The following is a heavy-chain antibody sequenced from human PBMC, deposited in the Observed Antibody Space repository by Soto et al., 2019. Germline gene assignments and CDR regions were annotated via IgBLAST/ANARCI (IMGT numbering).Heavy chain of an antibody. Sequence: SETLSLTCTVSGVSISSYYWSWIRQPPGKGLEWIGYISNSGSTSYNPSLKSRVTISADTSKSQLSLRLSSVTAADTAVYYCGRRGFLDYWGQGTLVTVSS. CDR1: GVSISSYY. CDR2: ISNSGST. J-gene: IGHJ4*02. CDR3: GRRGFLDY. V-gene: IGHV4-59*08. D-gene: IGHD3-10*01.